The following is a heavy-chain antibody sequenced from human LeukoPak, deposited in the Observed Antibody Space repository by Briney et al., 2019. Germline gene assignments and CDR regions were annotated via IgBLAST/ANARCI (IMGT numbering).Heavy chain of an antibody. CDR3: AKQSNNHYYQKASDY. Sequence: GSLRLSCAASGFTFKSYTMHWVRRAPGKGLQWVAAISDDGINAYYSDSAKGRLTISRDNSNNTLYLQMNSLRAEDTAVYFCAKQSNNHYYQKASDYWGQGTLVTVSS. D-gene: IGHD1-26*01. V-gene: IGHV3-30-3*01. J-gene: IGHJ4*02. CDR2: ISDDGINA. CDR1: GFTFKSYT.